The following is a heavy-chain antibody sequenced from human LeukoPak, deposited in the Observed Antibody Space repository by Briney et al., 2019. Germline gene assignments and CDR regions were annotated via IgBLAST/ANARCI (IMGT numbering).Heavy chain of an antibody. D-gene: IGHD6-19*01. CDR2: IYYSGST. Sequence: SETLSLTCTVSGGSISSYSWSWIRQPPGKGLEWIGYIYYSGSTNYNPSLKSRVTISVDTSKKQFSLKLSSVTAADTAAYYCAAQGRYSSGWRADYWGRGTLVTVSS. J-gene: IGHJ4*02. CDR3: AAQGRYSSGWRADY. V-gene: IGHV4-59*01. CDR1: GGSISSYS.